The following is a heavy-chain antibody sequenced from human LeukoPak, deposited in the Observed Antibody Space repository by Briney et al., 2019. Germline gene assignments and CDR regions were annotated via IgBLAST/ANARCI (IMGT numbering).Heavy chain of an antibody. CDR2: ISGSFR. CDR3: ARGYTSGSYSFAFDD. J-gene: IGHJ4*02. CDR1: GFTFSSYS. V-gene: IGHV3-21*01. D-gene: IGHD3-10*01. Sequence: GGSLRLSCAASGFTFSSYSMNWVRLAPGKGLEWVSSISGSFRNYADSVKGRFTISRDNAENSLFLDMNNLRPEDTAVYYCARGYTSGSYSFAFDDWGQGTLVTVSS.